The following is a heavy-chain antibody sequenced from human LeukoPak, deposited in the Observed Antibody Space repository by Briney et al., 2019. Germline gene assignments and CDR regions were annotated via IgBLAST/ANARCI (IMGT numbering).Heavy chain of an antibody. J-gene: IGHJ4*02. CDR1: GGTFSSYA. D-gene: IGHD3-22*01. Sequence: ASVKVSYKASGGTFSSYAISWVRQAPGQGLEWMGRIIPIFGTANYAQKFQGRVTITADKSTSTAYMELSSLRPEDTAVYYCARDGYYYDSSGTPPDYWGQGTLVTVSS. V-gene: IGHV1-69*06. CDR2: IIPIFGTA. CDR3: ARDGYYYDSSGTPPDY.